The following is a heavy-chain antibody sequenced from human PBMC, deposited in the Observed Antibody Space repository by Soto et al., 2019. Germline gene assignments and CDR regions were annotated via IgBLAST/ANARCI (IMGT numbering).Heavy chain of an antibody. CDR3: ARAKRPTRPFDY. CDR1: GGSFSGYY. CDR2: INHRGST. D-gene: IGHD1-1*01. J-gene: IGHJ4*02. V-gene: IGHV4-34*01. Sequence: QVQLQQWGAGLLKPSETLSLTCAVYGGSFSGYYWSWIRQPPGKGLGWIGDINHRGSTNYDPSLMILVTITVPTSNTKCSPNPSSVTAADPAVYYCARAKRPTRPFDYWGQGTPVTVSS.